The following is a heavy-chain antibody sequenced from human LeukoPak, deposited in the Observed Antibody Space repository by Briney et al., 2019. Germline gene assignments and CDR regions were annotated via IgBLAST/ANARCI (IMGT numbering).Heavy chain of an antibody. CDR3: ARDLNRYNWNDGTHFDY. V-gene: IGHV3-48*04. D-gene: IGHD1-1*01. Sequence: PGGTLRLSCAASGFTFSSYGMNWVRQAPGKGLEWVSYISSSGSTIYYADSVKGRFTISRDNAKNSLYLQMNSLRAEDTAVYYCARDLNRYNWNDGTHFDYWGQGTLVTVSS. CDR1: GFTFSSYG. CDR2: ISSSGSTI. J-gene: IGHJ4*02.